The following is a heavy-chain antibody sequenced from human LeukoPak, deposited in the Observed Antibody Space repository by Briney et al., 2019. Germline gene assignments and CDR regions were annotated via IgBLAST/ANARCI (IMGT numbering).Heavy chain of an antibody. CDR2: FDPEDGET. CDR3: ARERFIFDP. Sequence: RASVKVSCKVSGYTLTELSMHWVRQAPGKGLEWMGGFDPEDGETIYAQKFQGRVTMTRDTSISTAYMELSRLRSDDTAVYYCARERFIFDPWGQGTLVTVSS. V-gene: IGHV1-24*01. CDR1: GYTLTELS. J-gene: IGHJ5*02. D-gene: IGHD5-24*01.